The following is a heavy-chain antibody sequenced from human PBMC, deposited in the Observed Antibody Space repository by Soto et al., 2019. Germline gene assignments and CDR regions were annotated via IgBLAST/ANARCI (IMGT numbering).Heavy chain of an antibody. Sequence: SVKVSCKASGGAFSSSSINWVRQAPGQGLEWMGGIIPMFGTTNYAQKLQGRVTLTADESTSTAYMEMTDLRSEDTAVYYCAEGGGGYANWGQGTLVTVSS. J-gene: IGHJ4*02. CDR1: GGAFSSSS. V-gene: IGHV1-69*13. D-gene: IGHD3-16*01. CDR3: AEGGGGYAN. CDR2: IIPMFGTT.